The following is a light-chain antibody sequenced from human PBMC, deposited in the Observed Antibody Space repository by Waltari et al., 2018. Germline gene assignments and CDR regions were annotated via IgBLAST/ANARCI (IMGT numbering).Light chain of an antibody. J-gene: IGKJ2*01. CDR1: QSLSGDY. V-gene: IGKV3-20*01. CDR3: QQYVSSPYT. Sequence: EIVLTQSPATLSLSPGERAALSCRASQSLSGDYLAWYQYKVGQAPRLLIYGASSRATGIPDRFSGSGSGTDFTLTISRLEPEDFAVYYCQQYVSSPYTFGQATNLEIK. CDR2: GAS.